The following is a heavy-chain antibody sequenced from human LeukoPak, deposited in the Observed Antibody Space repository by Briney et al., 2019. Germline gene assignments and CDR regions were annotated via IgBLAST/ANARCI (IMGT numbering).Heavy chain of an antibody. J-gene: IGHJ4*02. Sequence: ASVKVSCKASGYTFTSYGISWVRQAPGQGLEWMGWINPNSGGTNYAQKLQGRVTMTTDTSTSTAYMELGSLRSDDTAVYYCARGSPYYYDSSGYYLADYWGQGTLVTVSS. CDR3: ARGSPYYYDSSGYYLADY. V-gene: IGHV1-18*01. CDR1: GYTFTSYG. D-gene: IGHD3-22*01. CDR2: INPNSGGT.